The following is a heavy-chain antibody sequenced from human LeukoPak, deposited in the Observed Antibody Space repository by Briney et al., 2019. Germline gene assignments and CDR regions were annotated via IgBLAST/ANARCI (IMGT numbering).Heavy chain of an antibody. CDR1: GFTFSSYS. CDR3: AREDGSGSYHEWYFDY. Sequence: GGSLRLSCAASGFTFSSYSMNWVRQAPGKGLEWVSSISSSSSYIYYADSVKGRFTISRDNAKNSLYLQMNSLRAEDTAVYYCAREDGSGSYHEWYFDYWGQGTLVTVSS. D-gene: IGHD3-10*01. V-gene: IGHV3-21*01. J-gene: IGHJ4*02. CDR2: ISSSSSYI.